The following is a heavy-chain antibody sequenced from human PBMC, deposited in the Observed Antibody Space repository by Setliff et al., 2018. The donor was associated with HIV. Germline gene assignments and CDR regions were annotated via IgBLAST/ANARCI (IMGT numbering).Heavy chain of an antibody. V-gene: IGHV1-46*01. J-gene: IGHJ4*02. CDR3: ARDLGDSSGYYPVDY. CDR2: INPSGGST. D-gene: IGHD3-22*01. CDR1: GYTFTRYQ. Sequence: GASVKVSCKTSGYTFTRYQIQWMRQAPGKGLEWMGTINPSGGSTSFAEKFQGRATITGDTSTTTIYVTLKSLRAEDTAVYYCARDLGDSSGYYPVDYWGQGTLVTVSS.